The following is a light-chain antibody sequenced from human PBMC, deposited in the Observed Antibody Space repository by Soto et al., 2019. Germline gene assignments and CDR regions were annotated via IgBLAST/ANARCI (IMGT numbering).Light chain of an antibody. J-gene: IGKJ5*01. Sequence: DIQMTQSPSSLSASVGDRVTITCRASQSISSYLNWYQQKPVKAPKLLIYAASSLQSGVPTRFSGSGSGTDFTLSFSNLQPEDFATYYCQQSYRTPITFGQGTRLAIK. CDR2: AAS. V-gene: IGKV1-39*01. CDR3: QQSYRTPIT. CDR1: QSISSY.